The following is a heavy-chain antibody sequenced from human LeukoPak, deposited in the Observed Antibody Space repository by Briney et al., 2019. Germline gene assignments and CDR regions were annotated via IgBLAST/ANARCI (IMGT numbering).Heavy chain of an antibody. CDR3: AREPTSWYVSEGGFDY. J-gene: IGHJ4*02. CDR2: IKQDGSEK. D-gene: IGHD6-13*01. Sequence: GGSLRLSCAASGFTFSNYWMTWVRQAPGKGLEWVANIKQDGSEKHYVDSLEGRFTISRDNAKSSLYLQMNSLRAEDTAVYYCAREPTSWYVSEGGFDYWGQGTLVTVSS. V-gene: IGHV3-7*01. CDR1: GFTFSNYW.